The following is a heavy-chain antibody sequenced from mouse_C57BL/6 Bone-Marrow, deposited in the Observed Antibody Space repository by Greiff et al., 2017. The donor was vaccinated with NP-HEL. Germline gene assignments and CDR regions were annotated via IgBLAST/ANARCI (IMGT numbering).Heavy chain of an antibody. CDR3: ARREGPGKGLRDY. CDR1: GYTFTSYW. V-gene: IGHV1-55*01. J-gene: IGHJ2*01. CDR2: IYPGSGST. D-gene: IGHD1-3*01. Sequence: QVQLQQPGAELVKPGASVKMSCKASGYTFTSYWITWVKQRPGQGLEWIGDIYPGSGSTNYNEKFKSKATLTVDKSSSTAYMQLSSLTSEDSAVYYCARREGPGKGLRDYWGQGTTLTVSS.